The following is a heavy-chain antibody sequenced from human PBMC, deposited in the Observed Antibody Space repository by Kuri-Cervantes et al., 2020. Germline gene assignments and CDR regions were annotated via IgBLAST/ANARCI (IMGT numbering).Heavy chain of an antibody. V-gene: IGHV1-3*02. J-gene: IGHJ6*02. Sequence: ASVKVSCKASGYTFTSYAMHWVRQAPGQRLEWMGWSNAGNGNTKYSQEFQGRVTITRDTSASTAYMELSSLRSEDMAVYYCARDRSLGYYGSGSYYNPLYYYYGMDVWGQGTTVTVSS. CDR3: ARDRSLGYYGSGSYYNPLYYYYGMDV. CDR2: SNAGNGNT. CDR1: GYTFTSYA. D-gene: IGHD3-10*01.